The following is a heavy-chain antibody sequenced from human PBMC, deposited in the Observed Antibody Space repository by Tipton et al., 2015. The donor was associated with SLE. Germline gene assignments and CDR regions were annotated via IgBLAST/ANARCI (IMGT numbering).Heavy chain of an antibody. CDR3: VGEVAGKGFSG. CDR2: IYYSGST. J-gene: IGHJ4*02. D-gene: IGHD6-19*01. CDR1: GGSISSGGYY. V-gene: IGHV4-31*03. Sequence: LRLSCTVSGGSISSGGYYWSWIRQHPGKGLEWIGYIYYSGSTYYNPSLKSRVTISVDTSKNQFSLKLSSVTAADTAVYYCVGEVAGKGFSGWGQGTLVTVSS.